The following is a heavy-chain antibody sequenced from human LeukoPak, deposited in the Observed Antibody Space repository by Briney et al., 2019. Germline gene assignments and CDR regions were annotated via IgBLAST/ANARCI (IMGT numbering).Heavy chain of an antibody. CDR1: GFTFSNYW. V-gene: IGHV3-74*01. CDR3: AREQEAAGNWFFDR. Sequence: GGSLRLSCVASGFTFSNYWMYWVRQAPGKGLVWVSRINTDGSRTDYADSVKGRFTISRDNAKNTLYLQMNSLRAEDTAVYYCAREQEAAGNWFFDRWGRGTLVTVSS. J-gene: IGHJ2*01. CDR2: INTDGSRT. D-gene: IGHD6-13*01.